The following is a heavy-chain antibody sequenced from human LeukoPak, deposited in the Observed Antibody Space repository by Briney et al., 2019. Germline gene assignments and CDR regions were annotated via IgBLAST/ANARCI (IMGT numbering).Heavy chain of an antibody. Sequence: GGSLRLSCAASGFTFSGYEMNWVRQAPGKGLEWVSYISSSGSRIYYADSVKGRFTISRDNAKNSLYLQMNSLGADDTAVYYCARMWGVAFDIWGQGTVVTVSS. CDR2: ISSSGSRI. CDR3: ARMWGVAFDI. J-gene: IGHJ3*02. D-gene: IGHD3-16*01. V-gene: IGHV3-48*03. CDR1: GFTFSGYE.